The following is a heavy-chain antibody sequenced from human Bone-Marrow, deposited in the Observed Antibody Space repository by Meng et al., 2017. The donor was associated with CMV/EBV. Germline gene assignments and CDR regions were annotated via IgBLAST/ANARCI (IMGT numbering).Heavy chain of an antibody. CDR1: GFTFNNYG. Sequence: GGSLRLSCAASGFTFNNYGMHWVRQAPGKGLEWVAFIRYDGSNKYYVESVKGRFSISRDNSKNTLDLQMNSLRAEDTAVYYCAKDLGGGIVVKPGATGYYYGMDVWGQGTTVTVSS. J-gene: IGHJ6*02. CDR3: AKDLGGGIVVKPGATGYYYGMDV. CDR2: IRYDGSNK. D-gene: IGHD2-2*01. V-gene: IGHV3-30*02.